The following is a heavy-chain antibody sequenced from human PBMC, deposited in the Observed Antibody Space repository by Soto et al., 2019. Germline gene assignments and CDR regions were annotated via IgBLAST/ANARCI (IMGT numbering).Heavy chain of an antibody. CDR3: VRGSGRGFYFDY. D-gene: IGHD3-10*01. CDR2: IRNRPNSYTT. Sequence: EVQLVESGGGLVQPGGSLRLSCAASGFTFSDHYMDWVLQAPGNGLAWVGRIRNRPNSYTTQYAASVKGRFAVLRDDSEQLVYLQMNDLKTEDTAVYYCVRGSGRGFYFDYWGQGAQVTVSS. V-gene: IGHV3-72*01. J-gene: IGHJ4*02. CDR1: GFTFSDHY.